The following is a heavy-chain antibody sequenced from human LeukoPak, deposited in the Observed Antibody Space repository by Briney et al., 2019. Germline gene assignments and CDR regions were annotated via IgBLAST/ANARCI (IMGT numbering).Heavy chain of an antibody. D-gene: IGHD3-10*01. CDR1: GYSISSGYY. V-gene: IGHV4-38-2*01. J-gene: IGHJ3*02. CDR3: ARAPMVRGVMSAFDI. Sequence: SETLSLNCAVSGYSISSGYYWGWIRQPPRKGLEWIGSIYHSGSTYYNPSRKSRVTISVDTSKNQFPLKLRSVTAADTAVYYCARAPMVRGVMSAFDIWGQGTMVTVSS. CDR2: IYHSGST.